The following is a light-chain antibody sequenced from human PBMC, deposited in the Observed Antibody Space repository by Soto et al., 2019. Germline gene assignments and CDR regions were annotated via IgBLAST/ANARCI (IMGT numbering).Light chain of an antibody. V-gene: IGLV2-14*01. Sequence: QSALTQPASVSGSPGQSITISCTGTSGDVGGYNAVAWYQQHPGKAPKLIIFEVSNRPSGSSDRFSGSKSGNTASLTISGLQAEDEADYYCTSFRGSSHLYVFGTGTKLTVL. CDR1: SGDVGGYNA. J-gene: IGLJ1*01. CDR2: EVS. CDR3: TSFRGSSHLYV.